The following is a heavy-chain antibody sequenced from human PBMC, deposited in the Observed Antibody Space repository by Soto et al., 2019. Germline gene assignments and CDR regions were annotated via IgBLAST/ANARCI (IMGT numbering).Heavy chain of an antibody. J-gene: IGHJ4*02. V-gene: IGHV4-4*02. Sequence: TLSLTCAVSGGSISSSNWWSWVRQPPGKGLEWIGEIYHSGSTNYNPSLKSRATISVDKSKNQFSLKLSSVTAADTAVYYCARDRSSGWYGYFDYWGQGTLVTVSS. CDR3: ARDRSSGWYGYFDY. CDR1: GGSISSSNW. D-gene: IGHD6-19*01. CDR2: IYHSGST.